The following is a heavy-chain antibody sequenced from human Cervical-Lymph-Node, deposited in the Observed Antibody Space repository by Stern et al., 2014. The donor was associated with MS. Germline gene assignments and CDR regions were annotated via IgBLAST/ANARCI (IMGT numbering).Heavy chain of an antibody. CDR2: IDWNGGRP. CDR1: GFTFEDYG. D-gene: IGHD2-8*02. J-gene: IGHJ6*02. V-gene: IGHV3-20*01. Sequence: EVQLVESGGGVVRPGRSLRLSCAASGFTFEDYGMSWVRPAPGEGLEWVAAIDWNGGRPFYAGSCQGRFTISRDNAKNSLYLQMNSLRAEDTALYHCARAFCTGGVCYSFPFYGMDVWCQGTTVTVSS. CDR3: ARAFCTGGVCYSFPFYGMDV.